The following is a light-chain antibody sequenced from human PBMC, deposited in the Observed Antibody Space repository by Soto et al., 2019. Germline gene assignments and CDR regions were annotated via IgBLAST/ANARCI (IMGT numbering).Light chain of an antibody. V-gene: IGKV3-20*01. Sequence: EIVLTQSPATLSLSPGERATLSCRASQSVTSSYLAWYQQKPGQAPRLLIYDASTRATGIPARFSGSGSGTDFTLTISRLEPEDFAVYYCHHYGDTPRTFGQGTKVDIK. CDR2: DAS. CDR1: QSVTSSY. CDR3: HHYGDTPRT. J-gene: IGKJ1*01.